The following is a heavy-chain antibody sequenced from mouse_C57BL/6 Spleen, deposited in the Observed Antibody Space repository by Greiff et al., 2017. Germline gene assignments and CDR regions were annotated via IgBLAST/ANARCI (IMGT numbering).Heavy chain of an antibody. V-gene: IGHV1-59*01. CDR3: ARLDDGYSFDY. CDR1: GYTFTSYW. J-gene: IGHJ2*01. CDR2: IDPSDSYT. D-gene: IGHD2-3*01. Sequence: QVQLQQSGAELVRPGTSVKLSCKASGYTFTSYWMHWVKQRPGQGLEWIGVIDPSDSYTNYNQKFKGKATLTVDTSSSTAYMQLSSLTSEDSAVYYCARLDDGYSFDYWGQGTTLTVSS.